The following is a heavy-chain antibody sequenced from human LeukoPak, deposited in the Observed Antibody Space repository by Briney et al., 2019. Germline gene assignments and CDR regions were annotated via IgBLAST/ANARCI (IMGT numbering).Heavy chain of an antibody. D-gene: IGHD3-9*01. V-gene: IGHV3-11*04. CDR1: GFTFSDYY. Sequence: SGGSLRLSCAASGFTFSDYYMTWIRQAPGKGLEGVSDISSSGITIYYADSVKGRFTISRDNAKNSLYLQMNSLRAEDTAVYYCARGLPSYDMGLDYWGQGTLVTVSS. J-gene: IGHJ4*02. CDR3: ARGLPSYDMGLDY. CDR2: ISSSGITI.